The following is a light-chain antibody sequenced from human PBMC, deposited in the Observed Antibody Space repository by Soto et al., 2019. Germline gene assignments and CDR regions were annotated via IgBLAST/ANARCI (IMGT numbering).Light chain of an antibody. V-gene: IGKV3-11*01. CDR1: QRVTANY. CDR3: QQRSKWPLT. J-gene: IGKJ3*01. CDR2: DAS. Sequence: EIVLTQSPVTLSLSPGERATLSCRASQRVTANYLAWYQQRPGQAPRLLIYDASKRATGIPARFSGSGSGTDFTLTISSLEPEDFAVYYCQQRSKWPLTFGPGTKVDNK.